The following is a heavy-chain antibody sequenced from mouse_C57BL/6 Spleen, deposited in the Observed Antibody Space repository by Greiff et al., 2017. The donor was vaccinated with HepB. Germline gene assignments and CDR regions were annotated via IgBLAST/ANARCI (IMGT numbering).Heavy chain of an antibody. CDR1: GYAFSSSW. V-gene: IGHV1-82*01. CDR3: AREDDDYDFSFAY. CDR2: IYPGDGDT. J-gene: IGHJ3*01. D-gene: IGHD2-4*01. Sequence: VQLQQSGPELVKSGASVKISCKASGYAFSSSWMNWVKQRPGKGLEWIGRIYPGDGDTNYNGKFKGKATLTADKSSSTAYMQLSSLTSEDSAVYFCAREDDDYDFSFAYWGQGTLVTVSA.